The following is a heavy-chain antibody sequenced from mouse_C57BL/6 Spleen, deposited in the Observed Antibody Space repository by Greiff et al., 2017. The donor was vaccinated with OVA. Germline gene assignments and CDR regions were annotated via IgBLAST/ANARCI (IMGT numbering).Heavy chain of an antibody. CDR3: ARHEEDYGSSDVDWYFDV. Sequence: QVQLKESGAELVKPGASVKLSCKASGYTFTEYTIHWVKQRSGQGLEWIGWFYPGSGSIKYNEKFKDKATLTADKSSSTVYMELSRLTSEDSAVYFCARHEEDYGSSDVDWYFDVWGTGTTVTVSS. CDR2: FYPGSGSI. V-gene: IGHV1-62-2*01. D-gene: IGHD1-1*01. J-gene: IGHJ1*03. CDR1: GYTFTEYT.